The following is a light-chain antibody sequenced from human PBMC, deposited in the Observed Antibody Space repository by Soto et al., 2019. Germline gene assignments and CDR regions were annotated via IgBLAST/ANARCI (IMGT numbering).Light chain of an antibody. Sequence: EIVMTQSPATLSVSPGERATLSCRAGQSVSGNLAWYQQKPGQAPRLLVYGASTRATGIPARFSGSGSGTEFTLTFSSLQSEEFALYHCQQHNNWPITFGQGSRLE. CDR1: QSVSGN. V-gene: IGKV3-15*01. CDR3: QQHNNWPIT. CDR2: GAS. J-gene: IGKJ5*01.